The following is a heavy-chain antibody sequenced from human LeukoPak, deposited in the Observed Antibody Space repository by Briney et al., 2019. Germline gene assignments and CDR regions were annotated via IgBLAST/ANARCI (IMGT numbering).Heavy chain of an antibody. D-gene: IGHD6-6*01. J-gene: IGHJ4*02. V-gene: IGHV4-34*01. Sequence: PSETLSLTCAVYGGSFSDYYWSWIRQPPGKGLEWIGEINHSGSTNYNPSLKSRVTISVDTSRNQFSLKLSSVTAADTAVYYCASYDYWGQGTLVTVSS. CDR2: INHSGST. CDR1: GGSFSDYY. CDR3: ASYDY.